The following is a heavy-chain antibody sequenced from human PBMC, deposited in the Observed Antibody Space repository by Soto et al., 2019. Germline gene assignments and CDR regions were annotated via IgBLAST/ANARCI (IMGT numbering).Heavy chain of an antibody. V-gene: IGHV3-30*03. CDR1: GFDFRSYG. CDR2: ASYDGSET. Sequence: QVQLVESGGGVVQPGRSLRLACAASGFDFRSYGIHWVRQAPGRGLEWVAAASYDGSETYYADSAKGRFTVSKEISKNTVFLQMNALRHEDRALYFCVRDSRWPILNFDSWGQGTLVTVSS. J-gene: IGHJ4*02. CDR3: VRDSRWPILNFDS.